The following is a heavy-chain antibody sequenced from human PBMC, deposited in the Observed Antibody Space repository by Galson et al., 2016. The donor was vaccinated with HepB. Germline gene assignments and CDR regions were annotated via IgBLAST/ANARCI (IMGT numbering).Heavy chain of an antibody. CDR2: INAGNGNT. CDR1: GYTFTSYA. CDR3: ARGPGNYYFDY. D-gene: IGHD1-7*01. Sequence: SVKVSCKASGYTFTSYAMHWVRQAPGQRLEWMGWINAGNGNTKYSQKFQGRVTTTRDTSASTAYMKLGSLRSEDTAVYYCARGPGNYYFDYWGQGTLVTVSS. J-gene: IGHJ4*02. V-gene: IGHV1-3*01.